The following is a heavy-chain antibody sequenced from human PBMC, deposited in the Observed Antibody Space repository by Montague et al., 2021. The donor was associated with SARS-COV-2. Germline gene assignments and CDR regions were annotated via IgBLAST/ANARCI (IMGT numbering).Heavy chain of an antibody. Sequence: SETLSLTCAVYGGSFNNYYWSWIRQPPGKGLEWIGEVDHSGSTNYNPSLKSRLSISVDTSKNQFSLKLNSVSAADTAVYYCARGQVTIFGILTMLPVGWALDSWGQGTKVTVSS. D-gene: IGHD3-3*01. CDR1: GGSFNNYY. CDR3: ARGQVTIFGILTMLPVGWALDS. J-gene: IGHJ6*02. CDR2: VDHSGST. V-gene: IGHV4-34*01.